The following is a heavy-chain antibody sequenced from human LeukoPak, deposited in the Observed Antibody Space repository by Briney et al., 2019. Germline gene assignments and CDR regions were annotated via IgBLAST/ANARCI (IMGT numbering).Heavy chain of an antibody. J-gene: IGHJ4*02. CDR1: GGTFSNYA. CDR2: IIPIFGTT. D-gene: IGHD3-22*01. CDR3: ARGGEANYYDTSGYYLYYY. Sequence: GASVKVSCKAPGGTFSNYAISWVRQAPGQGLEWMGRIIPIFGTTNYAQKFQGRVTITTDESTSTAYMELSSLRSEDTAVYYCARGGEANYYDTSGYYLYYYWGQGTLVTASS. V-gene: IGHV1-69*05.